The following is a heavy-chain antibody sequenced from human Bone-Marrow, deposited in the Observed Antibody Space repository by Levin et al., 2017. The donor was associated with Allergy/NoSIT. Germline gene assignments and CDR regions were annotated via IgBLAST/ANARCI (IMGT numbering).Heavy chain of an antibody. CDR2: IRADGSTT. J-gene: IGHJ3*02. Sequence: ASVKVSCAASGFTFSSYAMTWVRQAPGKGLEWVSTIRADGSTTYYADSVKGRFTISRDNSKNTLYLQMNSLRAEDTALYYCAKDPRRVIAAFGIWGQGTMVTVSS. CDR3: AKDPRRVIAAFGI. D-gene: IGHD3-10*01. V-gene: IGHV3-23*01. CDR1: GFTFSSYA.